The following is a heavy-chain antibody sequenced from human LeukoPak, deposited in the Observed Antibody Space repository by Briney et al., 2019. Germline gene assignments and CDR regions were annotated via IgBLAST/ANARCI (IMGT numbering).Heavy chain of an antibody. CDR3: ARHPFAMGYGGNSGLDH. D-gene: IGHD4-23*01. J-gene: IGHJ4*02. CDR2: IYHSGSP. V-gene: IGHV4-39*01. Sequence: SETLSLTCTVSGDSIISNTYYGGWIRQPPGEGLEWIGSIYHSGSPYYNPSLQSRVIISVDMSKNQFFLKLTSVTAADTAVYYRARHPFAMGYGGNSGLDHWGQGTLVTVSS. CDR1: GDSIISNTYY.